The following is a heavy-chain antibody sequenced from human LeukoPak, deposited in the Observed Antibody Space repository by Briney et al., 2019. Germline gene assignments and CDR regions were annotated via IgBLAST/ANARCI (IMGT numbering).Heavy chain of an antibody. CDR1: GYTFTSYG. D-gene: IGHD1-26*01. CDR3: ARQSTGSYYSPIDY. Sequence: PGRSLRLSCKASGYTFTSYGISWVRQAPGQGLEWMGWVSTYNGNTKYAQNLQGRVTTTTDTSTSTAYMELRSLRSDDTTMYYCARQSTGSYYSPIDYWGQGTLVTVSS. V-gene: IGHV1-18*01. J-gene: IGHJ4*02. CDR2: VSTYNGNT.